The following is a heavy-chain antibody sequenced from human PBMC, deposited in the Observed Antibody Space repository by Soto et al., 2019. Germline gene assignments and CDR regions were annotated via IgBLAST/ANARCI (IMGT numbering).Heavy chain of an antibody. Sequence: PSQTLSLTCAISGDSVSSNSAAWNWIRHSPSRGLEWLGRTYYRSKWYNDYAVSVKSRITINPDTSKNQFSLQLNSVTPEDTAVYYCARDLAGIAARPEVYYYYGMDVWGQGTTVTVS. CDR2: TYYRSKWYN. D-gene: IGHD6-6*01. J-gene: IGHJ6*02. V-gene: IGHV6-1*01. CDR1: GDSVSSNSAA. CDR3: ARDLAGIAARPEVYYYYGMDV.